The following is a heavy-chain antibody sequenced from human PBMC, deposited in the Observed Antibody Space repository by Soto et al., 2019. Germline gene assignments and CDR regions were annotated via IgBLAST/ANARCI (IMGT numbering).Heavy chain of an antibody. CDR3: ARLDIVVVPAARKVSGWFDP. CDR1: GGSFSGYY. J-gene: IGHJ5*02. D-gene: IGHD2-2*01. V-gene: IGHV4-34*01. Sequence: SETLSLTCAVYGGSFSGYYWSWIRQPPGKGLEWIGEINHSGSTNYNPSLKSRVTISVDTSKNQFSLKLSSVTAADTAVYYCARLDIVVVPAARKVSGWFDPWGQGTLVTAPQ. CDR2: INHSGST.